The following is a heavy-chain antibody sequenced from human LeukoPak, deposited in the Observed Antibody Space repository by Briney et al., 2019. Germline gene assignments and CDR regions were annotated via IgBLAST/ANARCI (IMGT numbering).Heavy chain of an antibody. CDR1: GGTFSSYA. Sequence: ASVKVSCKASGGTFSSYAISWVRQAPGQGLEWMGGIIPIFGTANYAQKFQGRVTITADESTSTAYMELSSLRSEDTAVYYCARSLIGVATGAFDYWGQGTLVIVSS. CDR3: ARSLIGVATGAFDY. V-gene: IGHV1-69*13. CDR2: IIPIFGTA. J-gene: IGHJ4*02. D-gene: IGHD5-12*01.